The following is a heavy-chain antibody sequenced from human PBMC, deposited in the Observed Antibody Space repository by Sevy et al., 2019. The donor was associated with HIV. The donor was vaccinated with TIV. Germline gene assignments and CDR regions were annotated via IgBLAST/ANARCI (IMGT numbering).Heavy chain of an antibody. CDR3: ARQYYYGSGSSFGGMDV. J-gene: IGHJ6*02. V-gene: IGHV3-30*02. D-gene: IGHD3-10*01. CDR2: IRYDGSNK. CDR1: GFTFSSYG. Sequence: GGSLRLSCAASGFTFSSYGMHWVRQAPGKGLEWVAFIRYDGSNKYYADSVKGRFTISRDNSKNTLYLQMNSLRAEDTAVYYCARQYYYGSGSSFGGMDVWGQRTTVTVSS.